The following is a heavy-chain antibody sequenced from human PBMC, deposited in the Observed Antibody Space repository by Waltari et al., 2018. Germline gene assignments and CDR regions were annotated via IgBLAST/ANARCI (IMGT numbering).Heavy chain of an antibody. Sequence: QLQPKASGPGLVKPSATLPLTCTAFVGSNRKSRAYGSWVRQPPGKGLEWIGPISYSGSPSYNPSLKTRVSIPVATAKNQLPLTLTSATASDPARYYCAKGRGHYAPFGSWGKGPMVTVSS. CDR3: AKGRGHYAPFGS. CDR1: VGSNRKSRAY. J-gene: IGHJ5*02. CDR2: ISYSGSP. D-gene: IGHD3-22*01. V-gene: IGHV4-39*01.